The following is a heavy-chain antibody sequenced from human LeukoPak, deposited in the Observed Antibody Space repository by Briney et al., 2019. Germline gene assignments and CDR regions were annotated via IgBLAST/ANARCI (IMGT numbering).Heavy chain of an antibody. D-gene: IGHD6-19*01. CDR3: ARIIRDSSGWDY. Sequence: ASVKVSCKASGYTFTNYGISWVRQAPGQRLEWMGWINAGNGNTKYSQKFQGRVTITRDTSASTAYMELSSLRSEDTAVYYCARIIRDSSGWDYWGQGTLVTVSS. V-gene: IGHV1-3*01. CDR2: INAGNGNT. CDR1: GYTFTNYG. J-gene: IGHJ4*02.